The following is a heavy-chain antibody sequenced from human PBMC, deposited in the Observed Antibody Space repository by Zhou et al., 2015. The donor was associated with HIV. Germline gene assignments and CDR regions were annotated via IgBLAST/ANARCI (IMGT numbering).Heavy chain of an antibody. D-gene: IGHD3-10*01. J-gene: IGHJ4*02. CDR2: IGWFTFGRDTT. V-gene: IGHV3-9*01. CDR3: AKGIQFGELVPYSFES. CDR1: GFTFVKYW. Sequence: EVQLVESGGGLVQPGGSLTLSCSVSGFTFVKYWMHWVRQRPGRGLEWVSSIGWFTFGRDTTFYADSVKGRFTISRDDAKNSLFLEMNSLRPEDTASYYCAKGIQFGELVPYSFESWGQGTLVSV.